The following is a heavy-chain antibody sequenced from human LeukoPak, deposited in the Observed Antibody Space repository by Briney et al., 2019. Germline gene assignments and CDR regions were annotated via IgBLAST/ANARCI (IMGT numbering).Heavy chain of an antibody. CDR1: GFTFSSYW. CDR2: IKQDGSEK. J-gene: IGHJ5*02. V-gene: IGHV3-7*01. CDR3: ARTHPDFYGSGSYYNGGNNWFDP. D-gene: IGHD3-10*01. Sequence: GGSLRLSRAASGFTFSSYWMSWVRQAPGKGLEWVANIKQDGSEKYYVDSVKGRFTISRDNAKNSLYLQMNSLRAEDTAVYYCARTHPDFYGSGSYYNGGNNWFDPWGQGTLVTVSS.